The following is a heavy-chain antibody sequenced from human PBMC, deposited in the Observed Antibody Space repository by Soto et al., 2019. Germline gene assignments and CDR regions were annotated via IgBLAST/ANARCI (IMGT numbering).Heavy chain of an antibody. D-gene: IGHD5-12*01. CDR2: MYATGTT. Sequence: QVQLQESGPGLVKPSETLSLTCTVSGGSISPYFWSWIRQPAGKGLAWIGRMYATGTTNYNPSLKSRVSMSIDTSENQFSLKLRSVTAADTAVYYCARDGGYTGYEQGNPFDIWGQGTMVSVST. CDR1: GGSISPYF. V-gene: IGHV4-4*07. J-gene: IGHJ3*02. CDR3: ARDGGYTGYEQGNPFDI.